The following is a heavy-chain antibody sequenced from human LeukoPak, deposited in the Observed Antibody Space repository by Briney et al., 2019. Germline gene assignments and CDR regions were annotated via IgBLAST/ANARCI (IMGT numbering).Heavy chain of an antibody. CDR2: IYYSGST. V-gene: IGHV4-59*08. CDR3: ARHGGMYYYDSSGPKAFDY. J-gene: IGHJ4*02. CDR1: GGSISSYY. D-gene: IGHD3-22*01. Sequence: PSETLSLTCTVSGGSISSYYWSWIRQPPGKGLEWIGYIYYSGSTNYNPSLKSRVTISVDTSKNQFSLKLSSVTAADTAVYYCARHGGMYYYDSSGPKAFDYWGQGTLVTVSS.